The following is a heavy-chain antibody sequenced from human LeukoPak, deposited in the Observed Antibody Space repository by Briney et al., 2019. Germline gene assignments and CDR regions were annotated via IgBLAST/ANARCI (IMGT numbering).Heavy chain of an antibody. CDR3: ARRALDYDDVAYFYARCSDV. V-gene: IGHV4-34*01. Sequence: PSETLSLTCGVSGMSLSDYYWTWIRQSPGKGLEWIGEINHRGSTDYNPSLKSRVTISIDTSKDQFSLELRSVTAADTAIYYCARRALDYDDVAYFYARCSDVWGQGIQVTVPA. CDR1: GMSLSDYY. CDR2: INHRGST. D-gene: IGHD4-17*01. J-gene: IGHJ4*02.